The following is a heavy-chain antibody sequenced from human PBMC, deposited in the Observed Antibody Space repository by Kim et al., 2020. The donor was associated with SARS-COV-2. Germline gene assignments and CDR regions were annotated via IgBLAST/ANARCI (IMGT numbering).Heavy chain of an antibody. D-gene: IGHD3-10*01. Sequence: ARKFQGRVTMTTETSTSTAYMELRSLRSDDTAVYYCARDQGDKCFGEYCDHWGQGTLVTVSS. V-gene: IGHV1-18*01. J-gene: IGHJ4*02. CDR3: ARDQGDKCFGEYCDH.